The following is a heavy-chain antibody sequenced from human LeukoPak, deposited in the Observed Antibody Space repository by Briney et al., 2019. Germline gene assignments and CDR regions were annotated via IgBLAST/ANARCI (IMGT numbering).Heavy chain of an antibody. D-gene: IGHD6-13*01. CDR1: EFSFSSAY. CDR3: TTDAGYSSRWYNY. Sequence: GGSLRLSCAASEFSFSSAYLSWVRQAPGKGLEWVGRIKSKIDGGTTDYAAPVKGRFTISRDDSRNTLYLQMNNLKTEDTAVYYCTTDAGYSSRWYNYWGQGTLVTVSS. CDR2: IKSKIDGGTT. J-gene: IGHJ4*02. V-gene: IGHV3-15*01.